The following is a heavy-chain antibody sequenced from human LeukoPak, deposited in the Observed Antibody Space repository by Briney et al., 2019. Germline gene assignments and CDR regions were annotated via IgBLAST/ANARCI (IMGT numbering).Heavy chain of an antibody. J-gene: IGHJ6*04. CDR3: ARPTDIVVVPARHGGYYYGMDV. D-gene: IGHD2-2*01. V-gene: IGHV1-69*13. Sequence: SVKVSCKASGGTFSSYAISWVRQAPGQGLEWMGGTIPIFGTANYAQKFQGRVTITADESTSTAYMELSSLRSEDTAVYYCARPTDIVVVPARHGGYYYGMDVWGKGTTVTVSS. CDR1: GGTFSSYA. CDR2: TIPIFGTA.